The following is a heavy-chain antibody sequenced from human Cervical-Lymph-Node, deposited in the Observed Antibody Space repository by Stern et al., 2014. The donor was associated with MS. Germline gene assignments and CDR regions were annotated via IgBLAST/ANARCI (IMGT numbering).Heavy chain of an antibody. CDR1: GGSVSSGHCH. V-gene: IGHV4-61*01. Sequence: QVQLQEAGPGLVKPSEALSLNCAVSGGSVSSGHCHWSWIRQPPGKGLDWIGFVHNTGIPKWTPSLQGRLTISLDTSRNQFSLQLASVTAADAAVYYCARVGWGGDSWGQGTHVTVSS. J-gene: IGHJ4*02. CDR2: VHNTGIP. D-gene: IGHD6-19*01. CDR3: ARVGWGGDS.